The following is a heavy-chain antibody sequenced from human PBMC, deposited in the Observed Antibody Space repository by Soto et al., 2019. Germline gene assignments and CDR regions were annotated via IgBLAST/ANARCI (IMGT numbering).Heavy chain of an antibody. Sequence: GESLKISCKGSGYTFTDFWISWVRQMPGRGLEWVGRIDPRDSYTSYSPSFQGHVTISADKSISAVYLQWGSLKASDTAMYYCARLYCSSSTCDSWFDPWGQGTLVTVS. CDR1: GYTFTDFW. CDR2: IDPRDSYT. CDR3: ARLYCSSSTCDSWFDP. V-gene: IGHV5-10-1*01. J-gene: IGHJ5*02. D-gene: IGHD2-2*01.